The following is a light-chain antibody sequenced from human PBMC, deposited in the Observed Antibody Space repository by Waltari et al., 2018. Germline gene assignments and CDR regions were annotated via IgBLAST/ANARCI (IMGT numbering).Light chain of an antibody. CDR2: RSD. CDR3: AAWDDSLSAYV. J-gene: IGLJ1*01. Sequence: QSLLTPPPSASGTPGHEVTVPCSGTSSSVGRHFFFWYQQLPGAAPKLLIFRSDRRPSGVPDRISGSKSGTSASLVITGLRAEDEADYYCAAWDDSLSAYVFGTGTKVTVL. CDR1: SSSVGRHF. V-gene: IGLV1-47*01.